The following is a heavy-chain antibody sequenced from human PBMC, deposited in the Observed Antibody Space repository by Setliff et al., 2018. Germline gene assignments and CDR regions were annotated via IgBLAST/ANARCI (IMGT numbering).Heavy chain of an antibody. V-gene: IGHV4-39*01. CDR3: ARHRPNLPFDA. CDR1: GGSISNSDYY. J-gene: IGHJ4*02. D-gene: IGHD7-27*01. Sequence: SETLSLTCSVSGGSISNSDYYWDWIRQPPGKGLEWIGRAYYSGDTYYIPSLLSRFTISVDTSKNQFSLKLSSVTAADTSVYFCARHRPNLPFDAWGQGALVTGSS. CDR2: AYYSGDT.